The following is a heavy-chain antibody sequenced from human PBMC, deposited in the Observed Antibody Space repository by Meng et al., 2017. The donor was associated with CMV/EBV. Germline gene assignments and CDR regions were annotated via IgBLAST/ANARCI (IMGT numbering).Heavy chain of an antibody. CDR3: AREPVSSY. V-gene: IGHV3-7*01. D-gene: IGHD3-16*01. CDR2: IKQDGSEK. J-gene: IGHJ4*02. Sequence: GESLKISCAASGFTFSSYEMNWVRQAPGKGLEWVANIKQDGSEKYYVDSVKGRFTISRDNAKNSLYLQMNSLRAEDTAVYYCAREPVSSYWGQGTLVTVSS. CDR1: GFTFSSYE.